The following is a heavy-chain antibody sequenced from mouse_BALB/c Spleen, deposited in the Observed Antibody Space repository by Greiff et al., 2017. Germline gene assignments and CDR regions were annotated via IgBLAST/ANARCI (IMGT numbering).Heavy chain of an antibody. CDR1: GFSLTSYG. CDR2: IWSGGST. D-gene: IGHD2-3*01. J-gene: IGHJ3*01. V-gene: IGHV2-2*02. Sequence: VQRVESGPGLVQPSQSLSITCTVSGFSLTSYGVHWVRQSPGKGLEWLGVIWSGGSTDYNAAFISRLSISKDNSKSQVFFKMNSLQANDTAIYYCARADGPAWFAYWGQGTLVTVSA. CDR3: ARADGPAWFAY.